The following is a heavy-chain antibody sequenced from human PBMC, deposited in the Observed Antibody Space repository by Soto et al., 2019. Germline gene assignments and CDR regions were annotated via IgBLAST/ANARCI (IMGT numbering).Heavy chain of an antibody. CDR1: GFTFSSYA. J-gene: IGHJ3*01. D-gene: IGHD3-10*01. V-gene: IGHV3-74*01. Sequence: GGSLRLSCAASGFTFSSYAMHWVRQAPGKGLVWVGCIHSGGTTTTYADSVKGRFTISRDNARNTVSLQMSSLRAEDTAIYYCARGDRGGFDLWGHGTMVTVSS. CDR2: IHSGGTTT. CDR3: ARGDRGGFDL.